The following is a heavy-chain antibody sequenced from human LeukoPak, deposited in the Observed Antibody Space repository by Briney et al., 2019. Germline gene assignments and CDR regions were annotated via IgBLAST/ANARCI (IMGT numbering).Heavy chain of an antibody. CDR3: AKTSEIQLWPSYVDY. Sequence: ASVKVSCKASGYSFTSHYMHWVRQAPGQGLEWMGLINPRGTATRYAESFQGRLTLTRDLSTSTDYMELSSLRSDDTAVYYCAKTSEIQLWPSYVDYWGQGTLVTVSS. D-gene: IGHD5-18*01. CDR1: GYSFTSHY. J-gene: IGHJ4*02. V-gene: IGHV1-46*01. CDR2: INPRGTAT.